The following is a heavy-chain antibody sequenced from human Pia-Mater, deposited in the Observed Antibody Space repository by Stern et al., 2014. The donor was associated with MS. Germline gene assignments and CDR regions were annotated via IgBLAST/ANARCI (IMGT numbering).Heavy chain of an antibody. CDR1: GYTFTNYA. V-gene: IGHV7-4-1*02. Sequence: QVQPVQSGSELKKPGASLKVSCKASGYTFTNYAMNWVRQAPGQGLEWMGWINTNKGNAMYAQGFTGRFVFSLDTSVSTAYLQISSLKAEDTAVYYCARDKNAYGYGGTDYWGQGTLVTVSS. J-gene: IGHJ4*02. CDR3: ARDKNAYGYGGTDY. D-gene: IGHD5-18*01. CDR2: INTNKGNA.